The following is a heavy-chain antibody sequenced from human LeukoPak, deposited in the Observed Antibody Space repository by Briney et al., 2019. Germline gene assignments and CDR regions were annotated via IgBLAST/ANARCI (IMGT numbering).Heavy chain of an antibody. CDR3: ARDRPGYTSSWYSPFGY. V-gene: IGHV3-23*01. CDR1: GFTFSSYA. D-gene: IGHD6-13*01. CDR2: ISGSGRST. J-gene: IGHJ4*02. Sequence: GGSLRLSCAASGFTFSSYAMSWVRQAPGKGLEWVSAISGSGRSTYYADSVKGRFTISRDNSKNTLYLQMNSLRADDTAVYYCARDRPGYTSSWYSPFGYWGQGTLVTVSS.